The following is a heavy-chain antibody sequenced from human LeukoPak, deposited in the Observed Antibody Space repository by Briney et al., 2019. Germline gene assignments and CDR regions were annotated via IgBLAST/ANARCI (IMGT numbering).Heavy chain of an antibody. J-gene: IGHJ4*02. CDR2: IIPIFGTA. V-gene: IGHV1-69*05. D-gene: IGHD3-10*01. CDR3: ARTVITMVRGVIGYYFDY. Sequence: SVKVSCKASGGTFSSYAISWVRQAPGQGLEWMGGIIPIFGTANYAQKFQGRVTITTDESTSTAYMELSSLRSEDTAVYYCARTVITMVRGVIGYYFDYWGQGTLVTVSS. CDR1: GGTFSSYA.